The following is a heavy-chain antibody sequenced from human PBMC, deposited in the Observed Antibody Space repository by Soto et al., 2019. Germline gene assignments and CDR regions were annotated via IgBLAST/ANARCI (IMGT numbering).Heavy chain of an antibody. J-gene: IGHJ3*02. CDR2: INHSGST. V-gene: IGHV4-34*01. Sequence: QVQLQQWGAGLLRPSETLSLTCAVYGGSFSGYYWSWIRQPPGKGLEWIGEINHSGSTNYNPSLKSRVTISVDTSKNQFSLTLSSVTAADTAVYYCASAPMTTVTTSRAFDIWGQGTMVTVSS. CDR3: ASAPMTTVTTSRAFDI. CDR1: GGSFSGYY. D-gene: IGHD4-17*01.